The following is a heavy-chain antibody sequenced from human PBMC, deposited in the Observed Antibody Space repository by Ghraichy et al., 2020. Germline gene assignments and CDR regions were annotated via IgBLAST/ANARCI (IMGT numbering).Heavy chain of an antibody. D-gene: IGHD2-8*01. CDR2: INVDATIT. CDR1: GFTFSNHW. J-gene: IGHJ4*02. V-gene: IGHV3-74*01. CDR3: ARDLYYNLPDF. Sequence: GGSLRLSCVISGFTFSNHWMHWVRQDPEKGLVWVSRINVDATITSYADSVKGRFTISRDNAKNTLYLQMNSLRAEDTAVYYCARDLYYNLPDFWGQGALVTVSS.